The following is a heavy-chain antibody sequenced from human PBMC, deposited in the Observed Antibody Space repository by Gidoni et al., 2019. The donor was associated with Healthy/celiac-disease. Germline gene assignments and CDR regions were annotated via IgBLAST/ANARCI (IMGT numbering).Heavy chain of an antibody. D-gene: IGHD2-21*01. V-gene: IGHV3-30-3*01. CDR2: LSYDGSNK. CDR3: ARDYLAPRVVYYYGMVV. J-gene: IGHJ6*02. Sequence: QVQPVASVGGVVQPGRSLRLHCAAYGFAFRSSAMHWVLQAPGKGPAWVAVLSYDGSNKYYADSLKGRFTISSDNSKNTLYLQMTSLRSEDTAVYYCARDYLAPRVVYYYGMVVWGQVTTVTVSS. CDR1: GFAFRSSA.